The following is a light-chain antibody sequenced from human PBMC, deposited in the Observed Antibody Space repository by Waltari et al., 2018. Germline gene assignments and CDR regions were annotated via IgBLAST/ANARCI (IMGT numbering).Light chain of an antibody. CDR3: QQTYSFPRT. CDR2: HAS. V-gene: IGKV3-20*01. CDR1: QGVGKY. Sequence: VLSHSPGTLSLSTGESATLSCRASQGVGKYLAVDQQSPGQAPRHLLYHASIRATGIPDRFSGSRYGTDVSLTISRLEPGDFATYDGQQTYSFPRTFGGGTNVEIK. J-gene: IGKJ4*01.